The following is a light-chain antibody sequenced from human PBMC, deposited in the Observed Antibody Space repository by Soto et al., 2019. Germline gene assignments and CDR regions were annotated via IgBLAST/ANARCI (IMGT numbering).Light chain of an antibody. Sequence: IVLTPSPGTRSLSAGEIATLSCRASQSVGSDLAWYQQKPGQAPRLLIYDASNRATGIPARFSGSGSGTDFTLTISSLEPEDFAVYYCQQRSNWLITFGQGTRLEIK. CDR1: QSVGSD. J-gene: IGKJ5*01. CDR3: QQRSNWLIT. V-gene: IGKV3-11*01. CDR2: DAS.